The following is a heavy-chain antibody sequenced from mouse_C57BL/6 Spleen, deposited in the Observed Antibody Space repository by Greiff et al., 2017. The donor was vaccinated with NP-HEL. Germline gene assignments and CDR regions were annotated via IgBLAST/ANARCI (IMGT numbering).Heavy chain of an antibody. Sequence: QVQLQQPGAELVKPGASVKVSCKASGYTFTSYWMHWVKQRPGQGLEWIGRIHPSDSDTNYNQKFKGKATLTVVKSSSTAYMQLSSLTSEDSAVYYCAIRDSSGYVFFDYWGQGTTLTVSS. CDR1: GYTFTSYW. V-gene: IGHV1-74*01. CDR2: IHPSDSDT. D-gene: IGHD3-2*02. CDR3: AIRDSSGYVFFDY. J-gene: IGHJ2*01.